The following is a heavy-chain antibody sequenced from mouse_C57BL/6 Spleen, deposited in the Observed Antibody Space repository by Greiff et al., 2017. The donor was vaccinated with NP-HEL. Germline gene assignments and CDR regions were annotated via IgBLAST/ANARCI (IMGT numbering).Heavy chain of an antibody. CDR3: ARRSWDPYAMDY. CDR1: GFTFSDYG. Sequence: EVKLMESGGGLVKPGGSLKLSCAASGFTFSDYGMHWVRQAPEKGLEWVAYISSGSSTIYYADTVKGRFTISRDNAKNTLFLQMTSLRSEDTAMYYCARRSWDPYAMDYWGQGTSVTVSS. D-gene: IGHD4-1*01. CDR2: ISSGSSTI. V-gene: IGHV5-17*01. J-gene: IGHJ4*01.